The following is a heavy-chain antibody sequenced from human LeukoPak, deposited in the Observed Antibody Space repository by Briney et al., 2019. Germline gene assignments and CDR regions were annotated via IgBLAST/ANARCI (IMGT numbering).Heavy chain of an antibody. V-gene: IGHV4-39*07. J-gene: IGHJ4*02. CDR3: ARVGSGRYFDY. CDR2: DYYSGST. CDR1: GGSISSSSYY. D-gene: IGHD1-26*01. Sequence: SETLSLTCTVSGGSISSSSYYWGRIRQPPGKGLEWIGSDYYSGSTHYNPSLKSRLTISVDTSKNQFSLELSSVTAADTAVYYCARVGSGRYFDYWGQGTLVTVSS.